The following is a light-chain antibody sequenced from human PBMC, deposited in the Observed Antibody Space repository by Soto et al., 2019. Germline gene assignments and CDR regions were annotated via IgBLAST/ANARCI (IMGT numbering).Light chain of an antibody. Sequence: QSVLTQPPSVSAAPGQKVTISCSGSSSNIGNNYVSWYQQLPGTAPKLLIYENNKRPSGIPDRFSGSKSGTSATLGITGRQTGDEADYYCGTWDSSLSANGVFGGGTKVTVL. V-gene: IGLV1-51*02. CDR1: SSNIGNNY. CDR3: GTWDSSLSANGV. CDR2: ENN. J-gene: IGLJ3*02.